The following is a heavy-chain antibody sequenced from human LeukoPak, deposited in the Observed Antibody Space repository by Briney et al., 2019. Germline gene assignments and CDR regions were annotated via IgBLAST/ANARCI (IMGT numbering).Heavy chain of an antibody. Sequence: GGSLRLSCAASGFTFSGSAMQWVRQASGKGLEWVGRIRSKANSYATAYAASVKGRFTISRDDSKNTAYLQMNSLKTEDTAVYYCTSGGTVTPMDYWGQGTLVTVSS. CDR2: IRSKANSYAT. CDR1: GFTFSGSA. CDR3: TSGGTVTPMDY. D-gene: IGHD4-11*01. J-gene: IGHJ4*02. V-gene: IGHV3-73*01.